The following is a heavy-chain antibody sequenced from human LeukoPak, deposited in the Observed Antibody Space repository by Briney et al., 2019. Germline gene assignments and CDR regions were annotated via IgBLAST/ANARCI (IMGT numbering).Heavy chain of an antibody. D-gene: IGHD3-3*01. Sequence: GGSLRLSCEASGFTFSTYWMSWVRQAPGKGLEWVGNIKQDGGEKNYVDSVRGRFTISGDNAKNSLYMQMNSPRAEDTAVYYCAKDHTIFGVVTSFDYWGQGTLVTVSS. CDR2: IKQDGGEK. V-gene: IGHV3-7*03. CDR3: AKDHTIFGVVTSFDY. J-gene: IGHJ4*02. CDR1: GFTFSTYW.